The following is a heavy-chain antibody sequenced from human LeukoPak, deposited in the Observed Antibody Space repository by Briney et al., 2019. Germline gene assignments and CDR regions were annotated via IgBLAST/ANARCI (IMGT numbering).Heavy chain of an antibody. CDR3: AKDRGGYGGFDY. J-gene: IGHJ4*02. CDR2: ISWNSGSI. V-gene: IGHV3-9*01. CDR1: GFTFDDYA. Sequence: GGSLRLSCAASGFTFDDYAMHWVRQAPGKGLEWVSGISWNSGSIGYADSVKGRFTISRDNAKNSLYLQMNSLRAEDTALYYCAKDRGGYGGFDYWGQGTLVTVSS. D-gene: IGHD4-23*01.